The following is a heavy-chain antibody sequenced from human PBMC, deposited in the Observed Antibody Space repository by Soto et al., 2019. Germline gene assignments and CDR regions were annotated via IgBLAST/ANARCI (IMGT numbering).Heavy chain of an antibody. CDR3: ASPHESITDSILQY. CDR1: GDTCASFG. V-gene: IGHV1-18*01. CDR2: ISASKGTK. J-gene: IGHJ1*01. Sequence: GVSVKVSCKASGDTCASFGFSCVPHAPGEGLEWLGWISASKGTKHYAQKVRDRVTLPPETSTDSAYMELRRLTYDDRAVYYCASPHESITDSILQYWGQGTRV. D-gene: IGHD3-10*01.